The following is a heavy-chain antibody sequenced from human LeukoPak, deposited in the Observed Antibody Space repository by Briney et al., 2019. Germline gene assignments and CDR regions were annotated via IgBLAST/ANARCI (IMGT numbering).Heavy chain of an antibody. CDR3: ARSSHCSSTSCAADFDY. J-gene: IGHJ4*02. CDR2: INHSGST. V-gene: IGHV4-34*01. D-gene: IGHD2-2*01. Sequence: SETLSLTCAVYGGSFSGYYWSWIRQPPGKGLEWIGEINHSGSTNYNPSLKSRVTISVDTSKNQFSLKLSSVTAADTAVYYCARSSHCSSTSCAADFDYWGQGTLVTVSS. CDR1: GGSFSGYY.